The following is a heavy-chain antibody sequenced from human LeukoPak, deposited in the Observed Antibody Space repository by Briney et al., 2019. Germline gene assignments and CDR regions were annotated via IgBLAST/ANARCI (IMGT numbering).Heavy chain of an antibody. Sequence: GGSLRLSCAASGFTFDSYAIHWVRQAPGKGLEWVAVISYDGSNKYYADSVKGRFTISRDNSKNTLYLQLNSLRPEDTAVYYCARVKGQLWGASDYWGQGTLVTVSS. D-gene: IGHD5-18*01. V-gene: IGHV3-30*04. CDR1: GFTFDSYA. CDR3: ARVKGQLWGASDY. J-gene: IGHJ4*02. CDR2: ISYDGSNK.